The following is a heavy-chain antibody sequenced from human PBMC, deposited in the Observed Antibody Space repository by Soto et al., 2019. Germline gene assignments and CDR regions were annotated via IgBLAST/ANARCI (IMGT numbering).Heavy chain of an antibody. CDR2: IIPIFGAA. CDR3: ARSPHVVAGSYYFDY. CDR1: GGTFSSYA. D-gene: IGHD6-19*01. V-gene: IGHV1-69*13. Sequence: SVKVSCKASGGTFSSYAISWVRQAPGQGLEWMGGIIPIFGAANYAQKFQGRVTITADESTSTAYMELSSLRSEDTAVYYCARSPHVVAGSYYFDYWGQGTLVTVSS. J-gene: IGHJ4*02.